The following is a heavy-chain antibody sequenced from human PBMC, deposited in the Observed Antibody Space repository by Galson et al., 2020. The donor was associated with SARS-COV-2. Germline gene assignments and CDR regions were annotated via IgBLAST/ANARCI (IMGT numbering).Heavy chain of an antibody. Sequence: GESLKISCAASEFTFGTNGLTWVRQAPAKGLEWVAGVSGRTGRMYYADSVRGRFTISRDNFKNTLSMKMNNLRADDTAVYYCARAAGNYWHFDLWGRGTQVTVSS. CDR3: ARAAGNYWHFDL. D-gene: IGHD6-19*01. V-gene: IGHV3-23*01. CDR1: EFTFGTNG. J-gene: IGHJ2*01. CDR2: VSGRTGRM.